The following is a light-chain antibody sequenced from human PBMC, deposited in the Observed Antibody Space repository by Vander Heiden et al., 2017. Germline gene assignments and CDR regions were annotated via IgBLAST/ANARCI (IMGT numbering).Light chain of an antibody. CDR3: QQSYTTPLI. CDR2: AAS. CDR1: QTISSY. Sequence: DIQMTQSPSSLFASVGDRVTITCRASQTISSYLNWYQQKPGKAPKLLIYAASSLQSGVPSRFSGSGSGTDFTLTISSLQPEDFATYYCQQSYTTPLIFGPGTKVDIK. J-gene: IGKJ3*01. V-gene: IGKV1-39*01.